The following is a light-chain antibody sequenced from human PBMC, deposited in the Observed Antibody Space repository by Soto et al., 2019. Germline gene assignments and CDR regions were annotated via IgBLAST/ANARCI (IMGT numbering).Light chain of an antibody. CDR2: AAS. V-gene: IGKV3-20*01. CDR3: QQYGGSPFT. J-gene: IGKJ3*01. CDR1: QSVSVNS. Sequence: EIVWTQSPGTLSLSPGERATLSCRAGQSVSVNSLAWYQQKGGQAPRLLIYAASTRATGVPDRFSGTGSGTDCALTISRLETDDSAVYYCQQYGGSPFTVGPGTKVDIK.